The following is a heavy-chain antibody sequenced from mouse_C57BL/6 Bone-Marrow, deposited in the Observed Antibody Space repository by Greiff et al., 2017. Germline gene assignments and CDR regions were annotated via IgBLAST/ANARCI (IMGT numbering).Heavy chain of an antibody. J-gene: IGHJ4*01. D-gene: IGHD1-1*01. V-gene: IGHV1-69*01. Sequence: QVQLQQPGAELVMPGASVKLSCKASGYTFTSYWMHWVKQRPGQGLAWIGEIDPSDSYTNYNQKFKGKSTLTVDKSSSTAYMQLSSLTSEDSAVYYCARTGVYYYGSSYAMDYWGQGTSVTVSS. CDR1: GYTFTSYW. CDR2: IDPSDSYT. CDR3: ARTGVYYYGSSYAMDY.